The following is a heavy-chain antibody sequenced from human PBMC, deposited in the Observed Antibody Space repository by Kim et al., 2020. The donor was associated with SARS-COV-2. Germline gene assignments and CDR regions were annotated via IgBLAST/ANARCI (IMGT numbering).Heavy chain of an antibody. CDR3: ARGRAGVVPSPILGLGPYYEYYALDV. V-gene: IGHV4-34*01. D-gene: IGHD3-3*01. CDR2: INHSGAT. Sequence: SETLSLTCADYVGSFSGYRWTWIRQSPGKGLEWIGEINHSGATNYNPSLKSRVAISVDTSKNQFSLKVKSVTAADTAVYFCARGRAGVVPSPILGLGPYYEYYALDVWGQGTTVSVSS. CDR1: VGSFSGYR. J-gene: IGHJ6*02.